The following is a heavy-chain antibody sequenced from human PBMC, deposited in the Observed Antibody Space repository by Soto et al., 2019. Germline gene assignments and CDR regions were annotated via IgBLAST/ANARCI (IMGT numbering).Heavy chain of an antibody. Sequence: EVQLLESGGGLVQPGGSLRLSCAASGFTFSSYAMSWVRQAPGKGLEWVSAIRGGGGSAYYADSVKGRFTISRDNSKNTLYLQMDSLRAEDTAVYYCARDRGYGLHGMDVWGQGTTVTVSS. V-gene: IGHV3-23*01. J-gene: IGHJ6*02. CDR2: IRGGGGSA. CDR1: GFTFSSYA. D-gene: IGHD3-10*01. CDR3: ARDRGYGLHGMDV.